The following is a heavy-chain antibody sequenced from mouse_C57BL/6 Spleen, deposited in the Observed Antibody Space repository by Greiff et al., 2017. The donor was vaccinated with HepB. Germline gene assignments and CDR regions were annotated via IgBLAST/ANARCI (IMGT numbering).Heavy chain of an antibody. J-gene: IGHJ4*01. CDR3: AICLYDYADAMDY. CDR1: GFTFSSYA. D-gene: IGHD2-4*01. Sequence: VQLKQSGGGLVKPGGSVKLSCAASGFTFSSYAMSWVRQTPEKRLEWVATISDGGSYTYYPDNVKGRITISRDNAKNNLYLQMSHLKSEDTAVYYCAICLYDYADAMDYWGQGTSVTVSS. CDR2: ISDGGSYT. V-gene: IGHV5-4*01.